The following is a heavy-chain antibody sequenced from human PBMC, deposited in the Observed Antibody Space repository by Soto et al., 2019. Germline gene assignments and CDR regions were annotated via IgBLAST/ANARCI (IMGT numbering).Heavy chain of an antibody. Sequence: QVQLQESGPGLVKPSGTLSLTCAVSGGSISSSNWWNWVRQPPGKGLEWIGEIYHRGSTNYNPSLKSRVTISVNKSKNQFSLKLSSVTAADTAVYYCARDKARYYYGSGSSTLFHYWGQGTLVTVSS. CDR3: ARDKARYYYGSGSSTLFHY. J-gene: IGHJ4*02. CDR1: GGSISSSNW. CDR2: IYHRGST. D-gene: IGHD3-10*01. V-gene: IGHV4-4*02.